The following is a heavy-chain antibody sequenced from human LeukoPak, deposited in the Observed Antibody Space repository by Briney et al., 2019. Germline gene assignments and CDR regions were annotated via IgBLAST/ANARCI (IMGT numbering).Heavy chain of an antibody. CDR1: GGSISIHY. CDR3: AREPTQSAYGTPYDDY. CDR2: ILTSGST. D-gene: IGHD5-12*01. Sequence: SETLSLTCTVSGGSISIHYWSWIRQPAGKGLEWIGRILTSGSTDYNPSLKSRVTMSVDTSKNQFSLTLTSVTAADTAVYYCAREPTQSAYGTPYDDYRGQGILVTVSS. V-gene: IGHV4-4*07. J-gene: IGHJ4*02.